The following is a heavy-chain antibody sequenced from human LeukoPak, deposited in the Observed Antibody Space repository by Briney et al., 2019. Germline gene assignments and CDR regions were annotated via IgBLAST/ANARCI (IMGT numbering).Heavy chain of an antibody. CDR1: GYTFTDYY. V-gene: IGHV1-2*06. J-gene: IGHJ3*02. D-gene: IGHD3-22*01. CDR3: ARVSSSGGYYSYDTFNI. Sequence: ASVKVSCKASGYTFTDYYMHWVRQAPGQGLEWMGRIDPNTGTTNYAQKFQGRVTMTRDTSINTAYMELSSLRSDDTAVYYCARVSSSGGYYSYDTFNIWGQGTMVTVSS. CDR2: IDPNTGTT.